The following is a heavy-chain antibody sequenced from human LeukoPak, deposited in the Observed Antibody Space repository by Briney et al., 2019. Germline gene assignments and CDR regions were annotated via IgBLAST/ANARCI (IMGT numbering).Heavy chain of an antibody. CDR3: ARVGVYDFWSGYYPNNWFDP. CDR2: INHSGST. V-gene: IGHV4-34*01. J-gene: IGHJ5*02. D-gene: IGHD3-3*01. Sequence: PSETLSLTCAVDGGSFSGYYWSWIRQPPGKGLEWIGEINHSGSTNYNPSLKSRVTISVDTSKNQFSLKLSSVTAADAAVYYCARVGVYDFWSGYYPNNWFDPWGQGTLVTVSS. CDR1: GGSFSGYY.